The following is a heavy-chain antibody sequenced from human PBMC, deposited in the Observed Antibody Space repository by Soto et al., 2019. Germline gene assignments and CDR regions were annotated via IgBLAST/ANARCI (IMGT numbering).Heavy chain of an antibody. CDR1: GGSISSGGSY. D-gene: IGHD2-2*01. CDR3: ARRGVPASYYYYGMDV. CDR2: IYYSGST. Sequence: SETLSLTSTVSGGSISSGGSYCSSVRQPPGKGLEWIGYIYYSGSTYYNPSLKSRVTISVDTSKNQFSLKLSSVTAADTAVYYCARRGVPASYYYYGMDVWGQGTTVTVSS. J-gene: IGHJ6*02. V-gene: IGHV4-31*02.